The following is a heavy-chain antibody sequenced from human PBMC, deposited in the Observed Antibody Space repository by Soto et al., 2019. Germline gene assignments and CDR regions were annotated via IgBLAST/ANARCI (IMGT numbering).Heavy chain of an antibody. Sequence: PSETLSLTCAVYGGSFSGYYWSWIRQPPGKGLEWIGEINHSGSTNYNPSLKSRVTISVDTSKNQFSLKLSSVTAADTAVYYCARGKRGAAGKNYYYYYGMDVWGQGTTVTVSS. CDR1: GGSFSGYY. J-gene: IGHJ6*02. D-gene: IGHD1-26*01. V-gene: IGHV4-34*01. CDR3: ARGKRGAAGKNYYYYYGMDV. CDR2: INHSGST.